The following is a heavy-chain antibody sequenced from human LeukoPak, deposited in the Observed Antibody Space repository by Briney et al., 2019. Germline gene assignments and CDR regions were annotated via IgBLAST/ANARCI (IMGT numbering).Heavy chain of an antibody. J-gene: IGHJ4*02. CDR2: ISSDGSNT. V-gene: IGHV3-74*01. Sequence: GGSLRLSCAVSGFTFSNYYMHWVRQAPGKGLVWVSRISSDGSNTNYADSVRGRFTISRDNAKNTLYLQMNSLRVEDTAVYYCIRVPYWGQGAPVTVSS. CDR3: IRVPY. CDR1: GFTFSNYY.